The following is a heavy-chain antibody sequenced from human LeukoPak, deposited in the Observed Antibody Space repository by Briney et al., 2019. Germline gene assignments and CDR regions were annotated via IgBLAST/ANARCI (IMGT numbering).Heavy chain of an antibody. CDR2: IKQDGSEK. Sequence: GGSLRLSCAASGFTFSSYWMSWVRQAPGKGLEWVANIKQDGSEKYYVDSVKGRFTISRDNAKNSLYLQMNSLRAEDTAVYYCARGAGGDYSNYVLTYYFDYWGQGTLVTVSS. D-gene: IGHD4-11*01. CDR3: ARGAGGDYSNYVLTYYFDY. J-gene: IGHJ4*02. CDR1: GFTFSSYW. V-gene: IGHV3-7*01.